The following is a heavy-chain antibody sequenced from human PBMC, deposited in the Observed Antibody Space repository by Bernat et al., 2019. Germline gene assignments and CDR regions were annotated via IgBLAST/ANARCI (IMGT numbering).Heavy chain of an antibody. Sequence: QVQLVESGGGVVQPGRSLRLSCAASEFTFSNYGMHWVRQAPGQGLEWVAVISSDGVNTYYADSVKGRFTVSRDNSKNTLYLQVNSLRPEDTAMYYCANADSGSYDYYFDYWGQGTLVTVSS. CDR1: EFTFSNYG. CDR3: ANADSGSYDYYFDY. D-gene: IGHD1-26*01. CDR2: ISSDGVNT. V-gene: IGHV3-30*18. J-gene: IGHJ4*02.